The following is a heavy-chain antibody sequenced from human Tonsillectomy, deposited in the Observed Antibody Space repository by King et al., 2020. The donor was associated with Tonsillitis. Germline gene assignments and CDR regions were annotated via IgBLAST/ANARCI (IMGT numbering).Heavy chain of an antibody. CDR2: IYYSGST. V-gene: IGHV4-31*03. Sequence: QLQESGPGLLKPSQTLSLTCTVSGGSISSRGYYWSWIRQHPGKGLEWIGYIYYSGSTYYNPSLKSRVSISVDTSKNQFSLKLSSVTAADTAVYYCARALSLRSYSVEYFQNWGQGTLVTVSS. CDR3: ARALSLRSYSVEYFQN. J-gene: IGHJ1*01. D-gene: IGHD3-16*02. CDR1: GGSISSRGYY.